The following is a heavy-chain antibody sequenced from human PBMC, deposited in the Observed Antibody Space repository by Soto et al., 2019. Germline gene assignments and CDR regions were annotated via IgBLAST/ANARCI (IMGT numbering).Heavy chain of an antibody. J-gene: IGHJ3*02. CDR1: GFTFDDYA. D-gene: IGHD2-15*01. CDR2: ISWNSGSI. V-gene: IGHV3-9*01. CDR3: AKAQDIVVVVAATAAFDI. Sequence: PGGSLRLSCAASGFTFDDYAMHWVRQAPGKGLEWVSGISWNSGSIGYADSVKGRFTISRDNAKNSLYLQMNSLRAEDTALYYCAKAQDIVVVVAATAAFDIWGQGTMVTVSS.